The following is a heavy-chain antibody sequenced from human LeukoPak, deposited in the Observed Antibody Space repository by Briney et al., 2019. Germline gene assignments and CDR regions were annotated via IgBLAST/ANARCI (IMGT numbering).Heavy chain of an antibody. CDR3: AKDSVSQNGIFDPFDL. Sequence: GGSLRLSCAASRFIFSSYAMHWVRQAPGKGLEWVAVLSYDGSDKYYADSVKGRFTISRDNSKNTLFLHMNRLRAEDAAVYYCAKDSVSQNGIFDPFDLWGLGTLVTVSS. V-gene: IGHV3-30*04. CDR2: LSYDGSDK. J-gene: IGHJ3*01. CDR1: RFIFSSYA. D-gene: IGHD2-15*01.